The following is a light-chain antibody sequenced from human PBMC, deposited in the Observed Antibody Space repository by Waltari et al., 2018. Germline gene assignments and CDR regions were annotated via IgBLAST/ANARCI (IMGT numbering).Light chain of an antibody. V-gene: IGLV2-23*01. CDR2: EGS. J-gene: IGLJ2*01. CDR3: FSYAGRATGV. CDR1: SSDVGKYNL. Sequence: QSALTQPASVSGSPGQSITISCTGTSSDVGKYNLVSWYQQHPGQAPKLMIYEGSQRPSGVSDRFSGSKSGNTVSLTFSGLQAEDEADYYCFSYAGRATGVFGGGTKLTVL.